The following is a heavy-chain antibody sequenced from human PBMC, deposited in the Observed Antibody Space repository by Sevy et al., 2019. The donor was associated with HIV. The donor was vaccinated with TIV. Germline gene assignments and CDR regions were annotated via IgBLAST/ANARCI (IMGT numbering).Heavy chain of an antibody. D-gene: IGHD3-22*01. Sequence: GGSLRLSCAASGFTFSSYAMSWVRQAPGKGLEWVSAISGSGGSTYYADSVKGRFTISRDNSKNTLYLQMNSLRAEDTAVYYCAKVKGDSSGYYLNAFDIWGQGTMVTVSS. CDR1: GFTFSSYA. V-gene: IGHV3-23*01. CDR2: ISGSGGST. CDR3: AKVKGDSSGYYLNAFDI. J-gene: IGHJ3*02.